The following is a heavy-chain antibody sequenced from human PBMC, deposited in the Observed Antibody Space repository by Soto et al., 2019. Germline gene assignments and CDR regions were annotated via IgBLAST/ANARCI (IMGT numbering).Heavy chain of an antibody. CDR2: IVPNVGTV. CDR1: GGTLSSFINYP. CDR3: ARRDTSGFLRYFDN. V-gene: IGHV1-69*06. J-gene: IGHJ4*02. Sequence: QMQLVQSGAEVKKPGSSVKVSCKASGGTLSSFINYPINWVRQAPGQGLEWMGGIVPNVGTVNYAQKFQGRVTITADKSTGKEYMELSSLRSEDTALYYCARRDTSGFLRYFDNWGQGTLVTVSS. D-gene: IGHD3-3*01.